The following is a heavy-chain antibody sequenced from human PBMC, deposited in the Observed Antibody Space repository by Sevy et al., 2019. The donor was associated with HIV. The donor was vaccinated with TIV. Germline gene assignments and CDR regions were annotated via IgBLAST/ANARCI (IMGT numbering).Heavy chain of an antibody. J-gene: IGHJ4*02. CDR1: GFTFSTYG. CDR2: MWFDGSNT. D-gene: IGHD4-17*01. CDR3: ARDLEFYDYGDYGPAFMPDY. Sequence: GESLKISCAASGFTFSTYGMHRVRQAPGKGLEWVAVMWFDGSNTYYADSVKGRFTISRDIAKNTLHLQMNSLRAEDTAVYYCARDLEFYDYGDYGPAFMPDYWGQGTLVTVSS. V-gene: IGHV3-33*01.